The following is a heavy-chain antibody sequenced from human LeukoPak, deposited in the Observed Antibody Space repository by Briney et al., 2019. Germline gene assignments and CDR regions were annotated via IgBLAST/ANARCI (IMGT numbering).Heavy chain of an antibody. CDR1: GGSISSSSYY. CDR3: ARQTAGYDFWSGYYTGGGYFDY. D-gene: IGHD3-3*01. V-gene: IGHV4-39*01. J-gene: IGHJ4*02. Sequence: SETLSLTCTVSGGSISSSSYYWGWIRQPPGKGLEWIGSIYYSGSTYYSPSLKSRVTISVDTSKNQFSLKLSSVTAADTAVYYCARQTAGYDFWSGYYTGGGYFDYWGQGTLVTVSS. CDR2: IYYSGST.